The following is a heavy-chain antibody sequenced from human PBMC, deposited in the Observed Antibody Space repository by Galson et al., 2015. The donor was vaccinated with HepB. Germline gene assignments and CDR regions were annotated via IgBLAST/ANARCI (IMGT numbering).Heavy chain of an antibody. CDR1: AFTFSSYN. CDR2: ISSSSSYI. D-gene: IGHD1-1*01. V-gene: IGHV3-21*01. CDR3: ARDLEKSGFRYAPRWFDP. Sequence: SLRLSCAASAFTFSSYNMNWVRQAPGKGLEWVSSISSSSSYIYYADSVKGRFTISRDNAKNSLYLQMNSLRAEDTAVYYCARDLEKSGFRYAPRWFDPWGQGTLVIVSS. J-gene: IGHJ5*02.